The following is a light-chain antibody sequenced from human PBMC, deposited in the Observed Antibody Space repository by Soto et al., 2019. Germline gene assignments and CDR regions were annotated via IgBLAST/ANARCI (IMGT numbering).Light chain of an antibody. CDR3: QQYNGYSRT. CDR2: DVS. V-gene: IGKV1-5*01. Sequence: DIQMTQSPSTLSASVGDRVTITCRASQSIGDSLAWYQQKPGKDPYLLISDVSSLERGVPSRFSGSGSGTEFTLTISSMQPDDFATFYCQQYNGYSRTFGQGTKVEI. CDR1: QSIGDS. J-gene: IGKJ1*01.